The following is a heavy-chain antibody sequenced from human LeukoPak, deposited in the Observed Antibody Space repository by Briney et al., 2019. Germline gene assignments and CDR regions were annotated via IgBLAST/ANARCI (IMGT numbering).Heavy chain of an antibody. CDR1: GFTFSSYS. V-gene: IGHV3-21*01. CDR2: ISSSSSYI. J-gene: IGHJ3*02. D-gene: IGHD2-15*01. Sequence: GGSLRLSCAASGFTFSSYSMNWVRQAPGKGLEWVSSISSSSSYIYYADSVKGRFTISRDNAKNSLYLQMNSLRAEDTAVYNCARAQWDIVVVVAAYNAFDIWGQGTMVTVSS. CDR3: ARAQWDIVVVVAAYNAFDI.